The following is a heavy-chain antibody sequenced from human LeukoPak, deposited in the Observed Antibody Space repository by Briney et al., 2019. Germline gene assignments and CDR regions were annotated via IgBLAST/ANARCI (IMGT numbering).Heavy chain of an antibody. D-gene: IGHD2-2*01. J-gene: IGHJ5*02. CDR2: IIPIFGTA. CDR3: ARGVLYCSSTSCYRWFDP. Sequence: GASVKVSCKASGGTFSSYAISWVRQGPGQGLEWMGGIIPIFGTANYAQKFQGRVTITADESTSTAYMELSSLRSEDTAVYYCARGVLYCSSTSCYRWFDPWGQGTLVTVSS. V-gene: IGHV1-69*13. CDR1: GGTFSSYA.